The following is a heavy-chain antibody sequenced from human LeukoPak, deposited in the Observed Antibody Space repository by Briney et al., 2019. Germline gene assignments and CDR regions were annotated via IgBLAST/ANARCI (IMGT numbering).Heavy chain of an antibody. V-gene: IGHV2-70*04. CDR2: IDWDDDK. CDR1: GFSLSTSGMR. CDR3: ARDYYDSSGYYFDY. Sequence: SGPTLVNPTQTLTLTCTFSGFSLSTSGMRVSWIRQPPGQALEWLARIDWDDDKFYSTSLKTRLTISKDTSKNQVVLTMTNMDPVDTATYYCARDYYDSSGYYFDYWGQGTLVTVSS. D-gene: IGHD3-22*01. J-gene: IGHJ4*02.